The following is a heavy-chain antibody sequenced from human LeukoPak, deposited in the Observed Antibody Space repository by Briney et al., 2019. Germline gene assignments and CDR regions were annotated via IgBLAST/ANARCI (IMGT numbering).Heavy chain of an antibody. J-gene: IGHJ5*02. CDR2: IYYSGST. CDR1: GGSISSSSYY. Sequence: SETLSLTCTVSGGSISSSSYYWGWIRQPPGKGLEWIGSIYYSGSTYYNPSLKSRVTISVDTSKNEFSLKLSSVTAADTAVYYCARDLAAAGTIDPWGQGTLVTVSS. CDR3: ARDLAAAGTIDP. V-gene: IGHV4-39*07. D-gene: IGHD6-13*01.